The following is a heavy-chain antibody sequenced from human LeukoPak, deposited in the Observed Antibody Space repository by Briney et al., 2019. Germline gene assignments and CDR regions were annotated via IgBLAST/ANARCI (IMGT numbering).Heavy chain of an antibody. D-gene: IGHD1-1*01. J-gene: IGHJ4*02. V-gene: IGHV3-7*01. CDR2: IKEDGSEN. Sequence: PGGSVRLYCAGSGFTFSRYWMSWGRQAPGKGLKWVANIKEDGSENSYVESVKGRFTISRDNAKNSLYLQLNSLRAEDTAVYFCARQRYSDYWGQGTLVTVSS. CDR3: ARQRYSDY. CDR1: GFTFSRYW.